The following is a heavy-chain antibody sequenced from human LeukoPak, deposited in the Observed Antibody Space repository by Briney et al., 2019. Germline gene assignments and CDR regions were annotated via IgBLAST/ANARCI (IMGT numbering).Heavy chain of an antibody. D-gene: IGHD3-3*01. CDR3: ARESSIFQVVARSYMDV. Sequence: RPGGSLRLSCAASGFSFSNHYINWVRQTPGKGLEWVGRTRNKAESYKTEYAVSVKGRFTISRDDSKKSLVLHMNSLKTEDTAVYYCARESSIFQVVARSYMDVWGKGATVTVSS. J-gene: IGHJ6*03. V-gene: IGHV3-72*01. CDR2: TRNKAESYKT. CDR1: GFSFSNHY.